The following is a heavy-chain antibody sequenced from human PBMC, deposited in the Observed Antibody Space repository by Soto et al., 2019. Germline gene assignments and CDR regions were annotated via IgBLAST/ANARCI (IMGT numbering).Heavy chain of an antibody. Sequence: ELQLVETGGGLIQPGGSLRLSCAASGFTVSSSYMSWVRQAPGKGLEWVSVIYSGGSTYYADSVKGRFTISRDDSKTTALFQRYSLRVEDTAVYYCARDARGGYLLDLWGQGAPVTVSS. CDR1: GFTVSSSY. D-gene: IGHD3-22*01. J-gene: IGHJ4*02. CDR3: ARDARGGYLLDL. CDR2: IYSGGST. V-gene: IGHV3-53*02.